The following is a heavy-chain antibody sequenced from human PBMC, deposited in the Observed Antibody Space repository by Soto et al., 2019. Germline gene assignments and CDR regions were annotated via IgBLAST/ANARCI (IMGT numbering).Heavy chain of an antibody. V-gene: IGHV4-31*03. J-gene: IGHJ4*02. Sequence: TLSLTCTVSGGSISSGGYYWSWIRQHPGKGLEWIGYIYYSGSTYYNPSLKSRVTISVDTSKNQFSLKLSSVAAADTAVYCCARRMAGTTYFAAKYYFDYWGQGTLVTVPQ. D-gene: IGHD1-7*01. CDR1: GGSISSGGYY. CDR2: IYYSGST. CDR3: ARRMAGTTYFAAKYYFDY.